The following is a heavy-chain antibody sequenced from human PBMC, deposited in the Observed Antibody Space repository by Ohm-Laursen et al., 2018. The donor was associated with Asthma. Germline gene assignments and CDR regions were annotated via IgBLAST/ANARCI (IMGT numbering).Heavy chain of an antibody. J-gene: IGHJ6*02. CDR3: AKDRLHYYGMDV. CDR1: GFTFSSYG. Sequence: SLRLSCAAPGFTFSSYGMHWVRQAPGKGLEWVAVISYDGSNKYYADSVKGRFTISRDNSKNTLYPQMNSLRAEDTAVYYCAKDRLHYYGMDVWGQGTTVTVSS. CDR2: ISYDGSNK. V-gene: IGHV3-30*18.